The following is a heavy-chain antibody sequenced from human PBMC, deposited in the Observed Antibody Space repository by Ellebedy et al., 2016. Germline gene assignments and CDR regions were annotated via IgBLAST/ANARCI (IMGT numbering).Heavy chain of an antibody. V-gene: IGHV4-4*07. CDR2: IYSSVNT. CDR1: GGSITSC. D-gene: IGHD1-26*01. J-gene: IGHJ4*02. Sequence: SETLSLTCTLSGGSITSCWSWIRPPADKGLEWMWQIYSSVNTKNNPSLKSRVLMPLDTSKNQFSLRLTSVTAADTAVYYCARGIVTTFFDSWGQGTLVTVSS. CDR3: ARGIVTTFFDS.